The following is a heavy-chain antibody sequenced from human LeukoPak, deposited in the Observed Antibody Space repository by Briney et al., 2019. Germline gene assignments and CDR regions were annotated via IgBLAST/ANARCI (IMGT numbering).Heavy chain of an antibody. Sequence: SETLSLTCSVSGGSISSGDYYWSWIRQPPGKGLEWIGYIYYSGSTYYNPSLKSRVTTSVDTSKNQFSLKLSSVTAADTAVYYCARGFLEWLPIDYWGQGTLVTVSS. J-gene: IGHJ4*02. V-gene: IGHV4-30-4*08. CDR2: IYYSGST. CDR3: ARGFLEWLPIDY. CDR1: GGSISSGDYY. D-gene: IGHD3-3*01.